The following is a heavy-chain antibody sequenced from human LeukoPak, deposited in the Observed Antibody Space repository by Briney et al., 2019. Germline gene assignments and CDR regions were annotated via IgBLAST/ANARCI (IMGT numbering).Heavy chain of an antibody. CDR2: IYDRGST. J-gene: IGHJ5*02. Sequence: SETLSLTCTVSGGSMSTYSWSWIRQPPGKGLEWIGYIYDRGSTNYNPSLKRRVSISIDTSKNQFSLELSSVTAADTAVYYCARGFSTLSGVGWFDTWGRGTL. CDR3: ARGFSTLSGVGWFDT. V-gene: IGHV4-59*01. CDR1: GGSMSTYS. D-gene: IGHD3-3*02.